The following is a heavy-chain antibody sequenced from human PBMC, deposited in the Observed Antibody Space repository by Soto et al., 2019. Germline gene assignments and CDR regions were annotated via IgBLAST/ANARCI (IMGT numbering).Heavy chain of an antibody. CDR2: SYHGGTT. Sequence: SETLSLTCTVSGASINNYYWTWIRQPPGKGLEWIGYSYHGGTTDYNPSLKSRVTISVDTSKNQFSLKLTSVTAADTAVYYRARVVGYYYGSVSYSSGIDYWGQGALVTVSS. CDR3: ARVVGYYYGSVSYSSGIDY. CDR1: GASINNYY. J-gene: IGHJ4*02. V-gene: IGHV4-59*01. D-gene: IGHD3-10*01.